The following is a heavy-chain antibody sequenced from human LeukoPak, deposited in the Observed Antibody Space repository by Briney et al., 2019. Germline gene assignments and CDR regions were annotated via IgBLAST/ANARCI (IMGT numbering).Heavy chain of an antibody. CDR1: GGSISSSSYY. CDR2: IYYSGST. Sequence: PSETLSLTCTVSGGSISSSSYYWGWIRQPPGKGLEWIGSIYYSGSTYYNPSLKSRVTISVDTSKNQFSLKLSSVTAADTAVNYCARHASEDYDILTGYSFDYWGQGTLVTVSS. V-gene: IGHV4-39*01. D-gene: IGHD3-9*01. J-gene: IGHJ4*02. CDR3: ARHASEDYDILTGYSFDY.